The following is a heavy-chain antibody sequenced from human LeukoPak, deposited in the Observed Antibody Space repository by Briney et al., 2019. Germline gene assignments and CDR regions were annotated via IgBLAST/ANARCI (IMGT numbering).Heavy chain of an antibody. V-gene: IGHV1-2*02. J-gene: IGHJ5*02. CDR2: INPNSGGT. CDR3: ARDRHSYYNWFDP. Sequence: ASVKVSCKASGYTFTGYYMHWVRQAPGQGLEWMGWINPNSGGTNYAQKFQGRATMTRDTSISTAYMELSRLRSDDTAVYYCARDRHSYYNWFDPWGQGTLVTVSS. D-gene: IGHD1-26*01. CDR1: GYTFTGYY.